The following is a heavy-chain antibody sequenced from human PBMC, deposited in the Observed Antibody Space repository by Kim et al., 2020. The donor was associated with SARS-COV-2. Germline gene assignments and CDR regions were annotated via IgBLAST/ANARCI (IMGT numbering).Heavy chain of an antibody. J-gene: IGHJ2*01. CDR3: ARDRGTVPKDWYFAL. V-gene: IGHV4-59*01. D-gene: IGHD4-17*01. CDR2: IYNTGST. Sequence: SETLSLTCIVSGFSISTYYWSWIRQSPGKGLEWIGYIYNTGSTNYNPSLKSRVTISVDTSKNQFSLKLSSVTAADTAVYYCARDRGTVPKDWYFALCGR. CDR1: GFSISTYY.